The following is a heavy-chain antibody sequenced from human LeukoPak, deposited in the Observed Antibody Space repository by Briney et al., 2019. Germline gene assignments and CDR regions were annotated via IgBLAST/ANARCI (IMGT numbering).Heavy chain of an antibody. CDR3: ARAYVAFPYYMDV. V-gene: IGHV4-59*01. CDR2: IYYSGST. Sequence: SETLSLTCTVSGGSISSYYWKWIRQPPGKGLEWIGYIYYSGSTNYNPSLKSRVTISVDTSKNQFSLKLNSVTAADTAVYYCARAYVAFPYYMDVWGKGTTVTVSS. J-gene: IGHJ6*03. CDR1: GGSISSYY. D-gene: IGHD3-16*01.